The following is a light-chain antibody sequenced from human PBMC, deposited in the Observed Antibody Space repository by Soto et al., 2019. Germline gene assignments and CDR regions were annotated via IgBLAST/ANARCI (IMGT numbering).Light chain of an antibody. CDR2: DVS. J-gene: IGLJ1*01. Sequence: QSALTQPRSVSGSPGQSVTISCTGTSSDVGGYNYVSWYQQHPGKAPKVMIYDVSERPSGVPDRFSGSKSGNTASLTISGLQAEDEADYYCCSYAGRSRYVFGTGTKVTVL. CDR3: CSYAGRSRYV. V-gene: IGLV2-11*01. CDR1: SSDVGGYNY.